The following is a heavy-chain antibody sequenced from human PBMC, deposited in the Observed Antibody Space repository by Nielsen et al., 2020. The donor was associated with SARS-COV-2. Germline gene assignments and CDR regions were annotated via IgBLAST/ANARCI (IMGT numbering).Heavy chain of an antibody. CDR1: GGSISSYY. Sequence: SETLTLTCTASGGSISSYYWTWIRQPPGKGLEWIGYIYYSGSTNYNPSLKSRVTISVDTSKNQFTLKLSSVTASDTAVYYCARVLHYYDSSGYNYYYYGMDVWGQGTTVTVSS. V-gene: IGHV4-59*13. D-gene: IGHD3-22*01. CDR3: ARVLHYYDSSGYNYYYYGMDV. J-gene: IGHJ6*02. CDR2: IYYSGST.